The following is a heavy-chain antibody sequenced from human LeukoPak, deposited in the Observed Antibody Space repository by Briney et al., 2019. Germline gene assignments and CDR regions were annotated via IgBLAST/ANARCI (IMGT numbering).Heavy chain of an antibody. V-gene: IGHV3-48*01. D-gene: IGHD6-6*01. CDR3: AKDRRSSSAFRLDYYYYMDV. CDR1: GFTFSSYS. CDR2: ISSSGSTI. Sequence: PGGSLRLSCAASGFTFSSYSMNWVRQAPGKGLEWVSYISSSGSTIYYADSVKGRFTISRDNSKNTLYLQMNSLRAEDTAVYYCAKDRRSSSAFRLDYYYYMDVWGKGTTVTVSS. J-gene: IGHJ6*03.